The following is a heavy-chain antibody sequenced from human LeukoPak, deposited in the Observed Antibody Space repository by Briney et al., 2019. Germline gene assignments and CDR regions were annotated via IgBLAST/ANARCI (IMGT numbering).Heavy chain of an antibody. V-gene: IGHV4-4*02. CDR1: GDSINNNNW. CDR2: IYHSGST. CDR3: AMGLAWKLDY. J-gene: IGHJ4*02. D-gene: IGHD4-23*01. Sequence: KPSETLSLTCAVSGDSINNNNWWSWVRQSPGKGLEWIGEIYHSGSTNYNPSLKSRVTISVDKSKNQFSLKLSSVIAADTAVYYCAMGLAWKLDYWGQGTLVTVSS.